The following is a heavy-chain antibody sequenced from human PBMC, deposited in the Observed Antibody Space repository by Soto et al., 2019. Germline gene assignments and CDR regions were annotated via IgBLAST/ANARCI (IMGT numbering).Heavy chain of an antibody. CDR3: ARDYGDYYYYGMDV. Sequence: GSLRLSCAAAGFTFSSYSMNWVRQAPGKGLEWVSYISSSSSTIYYADSVKGRFTISRDNAKNSLYLQMNSLRDEDTAVYYCARDYGDYYYYGMDVWGQGTTVTVSS. D-gene: IGHD4-17*01. CDR2: ISSSSSTI. V-gene: IGHV3-48*02. CDR1: GFTFSSYS. J-gene: IGHJ6*02.